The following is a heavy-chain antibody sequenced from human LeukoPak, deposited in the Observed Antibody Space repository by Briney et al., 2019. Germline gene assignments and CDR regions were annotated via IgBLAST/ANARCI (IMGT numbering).Heavy chain of an antibody. D-gene: IGHD6-19*01. CDR2: IIPIFGTA. CDR1: GGTFSSYA. V-gene: IGHV1-69*06. CDR3: ARDGVAGPFYFDY. Sequence: GASVKVSCKASGGTFSSYAISWVRQAPGQGLEWMGGIIPIFGTANYAQKFQGRVTITADKSTSTAYMELSSLRSEDTAVYYCARDGVAGPFYFDYWGQGTLVTVSS. J-gene: IGHJ4*02.